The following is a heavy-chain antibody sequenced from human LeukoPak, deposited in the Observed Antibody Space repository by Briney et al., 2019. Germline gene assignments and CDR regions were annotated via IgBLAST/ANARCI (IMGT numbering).Heavy chain of an antibody. J-gene: IGHJ4*02. Sequence: SETLSLTCTVSGGSISGYYWSWIRQPPGKGLQFIGYIHYTGSTNYNPSLESRVTLSVDTSQTQFSLKLRSVTAADTAVYYCARLSKDTVVLPAAMAHYFDYWGQGTLVTVSS. CDR3: ARLSKDTVVLPAAMAHYFDY. D-gene: IGHD2-2*01. CDR1: GGSISGYY. CDR2: IHYTGST. V-gene: IGHV4-59*08.